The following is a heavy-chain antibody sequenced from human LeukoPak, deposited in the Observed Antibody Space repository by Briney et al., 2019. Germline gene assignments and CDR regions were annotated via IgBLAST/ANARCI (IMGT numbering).Heavy chain of an antibody. V-gene: IGHV3-20*04. Sequence: GGSLRLSCAASGFTFDDYGMNWVRQAPGKGLEWVSGINWNGESIGYADSVKGRFTISRDNIKNSLYLQMNSLRAEDTALYYCAREIGTQDYYYYMDVWGQGTTVTVSS. D-gene: IGHD1-1*01. CDR2: INWNGESI. CDR3: AREIGTQDYYYYMDV. J-gene: IGHJ6*03. CDR1: GFTFDDYG.